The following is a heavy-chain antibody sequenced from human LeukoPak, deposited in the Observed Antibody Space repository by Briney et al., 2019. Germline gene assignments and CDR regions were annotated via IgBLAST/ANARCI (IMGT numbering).Heavy chain of an antibody. D-gene: IGHD2-2*01. Sequence: SETLSLTCTVSGGSIGSGGYYWSWIRQHPGKGLEWIGYIYYSGSTYYNPSLKSRVTISVDTSKNQFSLKLSSVTAADTAVYYCARAVGYCSSTSCSDAFYYYYYSMDVWGQGTTVTVSS. CDR2: IYYSGST. V-gene: IGHV4-31*03. CDR3: ARAVGYCSSTSCSDAFYYYYYSMDV. CDR1: GGSIGSGGYY. J-gene: IGHJ6*02.